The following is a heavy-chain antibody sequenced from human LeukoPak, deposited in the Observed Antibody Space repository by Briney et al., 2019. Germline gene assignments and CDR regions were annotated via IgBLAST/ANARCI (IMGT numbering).Heavy chain of an antibody. V-gene: IGHV3-23*01. Sequence: PGGSLRLSCAASGFTFSSYDMSWVRQAPGKGLEWVSGISSSGGSTYYADSVKGRFTISRDNSKNTLYLQMNSLRVEDTAVYYCAKRGYDILTGYGRYYYMDVWGKGTTVTVSS. J-gene: IGHJ6*03. CDR3: AKRGYDILTGYGRYYYMDV. CDR1: GFTFSSYD. D-gene: IGHD3-9*01. CDR2: ISSSGGST.